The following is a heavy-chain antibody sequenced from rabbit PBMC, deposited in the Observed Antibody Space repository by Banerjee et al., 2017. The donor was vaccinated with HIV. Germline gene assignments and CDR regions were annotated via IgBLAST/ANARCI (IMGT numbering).Heavy chain of an antibody. CDR1: GFSFSSNV. V-gene: IGHV1S47*01. CDR2: INTGSGST. J-gene: IGHJ4*01. D-gene: IGHD4-1*01. Sequence: QEQLEESGGDLVKPEGSLTLTCTASGFSFSSNVMCWVRQAPGKGPEWIACINTGSGSTSYASWAKGRFTITSNTNQNTVTLKMTSLTAADTATYFCARDLAGVIGWNFSLWGQGTLVTVS. CDR3: ARDLAGVIGWNFSL.